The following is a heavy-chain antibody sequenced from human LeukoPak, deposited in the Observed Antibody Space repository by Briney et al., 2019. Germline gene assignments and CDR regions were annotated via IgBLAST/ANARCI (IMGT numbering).Heavy chain of an antibody. CDR2: IYYNGST. V-gene: IGHV4-59*01. D-gene: IGHD3-3*01. Sequence: PSETLSLTCTVSGGSISSYYWSWIRQPPGKGLEWIGYIYYNGSTNYNPSLKSRVTISVDTSKNQFSLKLSSVTAADTAVYYCARAHYDFWSGYPNWFDPWGQGTLVTVSS. CDR3: ARAHYDFWSGYPNWFDP. J-gene: IGHJ5*02. CDR1: GGSISSYY.